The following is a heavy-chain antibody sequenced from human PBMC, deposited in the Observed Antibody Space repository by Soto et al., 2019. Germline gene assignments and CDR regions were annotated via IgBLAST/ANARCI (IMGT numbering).Heavy chain of an antibody. D-gene: IGHD6-19*01. J-gene: IGHJ4*02. V-gene: IGHV3-23*01. Sequence: AGGSLRLSRAASGFTFSSHAMSWVRQAPGKGLVWVSAISGSGSDTHYAESVKGRFTISRDISKNTVYLQMSSLRADDTAVYYCAKDVAVAGMWYFDYWGQGTLVTVSS. CDR2: ISGSGSDT. CDR1: GFTFSSHA. CDR3: AKDVAVAGMWYFDY.